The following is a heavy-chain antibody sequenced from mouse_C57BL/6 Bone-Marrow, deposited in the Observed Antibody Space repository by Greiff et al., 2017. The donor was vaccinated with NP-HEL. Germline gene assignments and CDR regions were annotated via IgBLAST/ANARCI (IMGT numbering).Heavy chain of an antibody. V-gene: IGHV3-6*01. CDR1: GYSITSGYY. Sequence: EVKLMESGPGLVKPSQSLSLTCSVTGYSITSGYYWNWIRQFPGNKLEWMGYISYDGSNNYNPSLKNRISITRDTSKNQFFLKLNSVTTEDTATYYCARDRGAHWYFDVWGTGTTVTVSS. J-gene: IGHJ1*03. CDR2: ISYDGSN. CDR3: ARDRGAHWYFDV.